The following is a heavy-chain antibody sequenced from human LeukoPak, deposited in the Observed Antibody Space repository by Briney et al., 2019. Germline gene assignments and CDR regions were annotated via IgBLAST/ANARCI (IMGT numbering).Heavy chain of an antibody. CDR3: ARYPGDYGSSGTFDP. D-gene: IGHD3-22*01. Sequence: SETLSLTCTVSGGSISSYYWSWIRQPPGKGLEWIGYIYYSGSTNYNPSLKSRVTISVDTSKNQFSLKLSSVTAADTAVYCCARYPGDYGSSGTFDPWGQGTLVTVSS. CDR2: IYYSGST. CDR1: GGSISSYY. J-gene: IGHJ5*02. V-gene: IGHV4-59*01.